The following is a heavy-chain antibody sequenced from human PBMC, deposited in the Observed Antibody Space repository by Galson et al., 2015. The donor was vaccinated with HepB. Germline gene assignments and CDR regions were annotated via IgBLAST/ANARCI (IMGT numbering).Heavy chain of an antibody. V-gene: IGHV3-23*01. J-gene: IGHJ6*02. Sequence: SLRLSCAASGFTFTTYAMSWVRQAPGKGLEWVSGISGSATSTYYADSVKGRFIISRDNSKNTLYLQMNSLRAEDTAVCYCAKPSPYYYDSSGYHYYYGVDVWGQGTTVTVSS. CDR2: ISGSATST. D-gene: IGHD3-22*01. CDR1: GFTFTTYA. CDR3: AKPSPYYYDSSGYHYYYGVDV.